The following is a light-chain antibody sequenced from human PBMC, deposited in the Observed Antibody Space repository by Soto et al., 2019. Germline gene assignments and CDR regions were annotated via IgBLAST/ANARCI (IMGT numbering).Light chain of an antibody. CDR2: NNN. CDR3: APWDDTLYGPV. Sequence: QSVLTQPPSASGTPGQGVTISCSGSRSTIGSNPVQWYHQLPGTAPKLLIYNNNQRPSGVPDRLSGSKSGTSASLAIRGLQSEVEAGYYCAPWDDTLYGPVFGGGTTLTVL. V-gene: IGLV1-44*01. J-gene: IGLJ2*01. CDR1: RSTIGSNP.